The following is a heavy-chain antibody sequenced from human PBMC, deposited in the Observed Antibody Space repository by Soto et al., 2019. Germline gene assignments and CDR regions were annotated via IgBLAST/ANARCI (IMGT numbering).Heavy chain of an antibody. CDR1: GYTFTSYG. CDR3: ARVRGYCSSTSCPVLGAFDI. V-gene: IGHV1-18*04. CDR2: ISAYNGNT. Sequence: ASVKVSCKASGYTFTSYGISWVRQAPGQGLEWMGWISAYNGNTNYAQKLQGRVTMTTDTSTSTAYMELRSLRSDDTAVYYCARVRGYCSSTSCPVLGAFDIWGQGTMVTVSS. J-gene: IGHJ3*02. D-gene: IGHD2-2*01.